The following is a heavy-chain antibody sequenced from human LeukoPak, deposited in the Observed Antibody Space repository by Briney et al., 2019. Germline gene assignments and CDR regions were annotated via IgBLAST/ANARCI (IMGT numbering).Heavy chain of an antibody. Sequence: GGSLRLSCAASGFTFSSYNMSWVRQAPGKGLEWVSSIRSSSSYKDYIDSLRSRFTISRDNAKNSLYLQMNSLRAEDTAVYYCARDFKASAFDYWGQGTLVTVSS. J-gene: IGHJ4*02. V-gene: IGHV3-21*01. CDR2: IRSSSSYK. CDR3: ARDFKASAFDY. CDR1: GFTFSSYN.